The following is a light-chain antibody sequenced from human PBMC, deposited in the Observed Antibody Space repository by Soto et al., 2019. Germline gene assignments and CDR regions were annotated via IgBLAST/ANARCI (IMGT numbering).Light chain of an antibody. CDR2: GNS. CDR3: QSYDSSMRGDV. CDR1: SSNTGAGYD. J-gene: IGLJ1*01. V-gene: IGLV1-40*01. Sequence: QSVLTQPASVSGSPGQSITISCTGSSSNTGAGYDVHWYQQLPGTAPKLLIYGNSNRPSGVPDRFSGSKSGTSASLAITGLQAEDEADYYCQSYDSSMRGDVFGTGTKATVL.